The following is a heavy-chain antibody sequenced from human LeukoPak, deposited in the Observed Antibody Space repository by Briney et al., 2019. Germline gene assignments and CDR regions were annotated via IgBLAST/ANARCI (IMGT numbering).Heavy chain of an antibody. Sequence: SVKVSCKASGGTFSSYAISWVRQAPGQGLEWMGGIIPIFGTANYAQKFQGRVTITTDESTSTAYMELSSLRSEDTAVYYCARSRTSSAAGTPSNWFDPWGQGTLVTVSS. CDR3: ARSRTSSAAGTPSNWFDP. D-gene: IGHD6-13*01. J-gene: IGHJ5*02. CDR2: IIPIFGTA. V-gene: IGHV1-69*05. CDR1: GGTFSSYA.